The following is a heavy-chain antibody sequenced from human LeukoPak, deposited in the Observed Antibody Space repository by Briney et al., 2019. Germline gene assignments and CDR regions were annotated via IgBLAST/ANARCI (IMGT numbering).Heavy chain of an antibody. CDR3: AKDLRVYGDYPLDY. CDR2: ISYDGSNK. V-gene: IGHV3-30*18. Sequence: GGSLRLSCAASGFTFSSYGMHWVRQAPGKGLEWVAVISYDGSNKHYADSVKGRFTISRDNSKNTLYLQMNSLRAEDTAVYYCAKDLRVYGDYPLDYWGQGTLVTVSS. J-gene: IGHJ4*02. CDR1: GFTFSSYG. D-gene: IGHD4-17*01.